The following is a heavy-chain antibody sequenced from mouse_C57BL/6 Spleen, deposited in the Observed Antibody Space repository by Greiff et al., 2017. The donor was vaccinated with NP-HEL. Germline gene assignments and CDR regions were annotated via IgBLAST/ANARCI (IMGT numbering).Heavy chain of an antibody. D-gene: IGHD1-1*01. J-gene: IGHJ2*01. CDR1: GYTFTSYG. Sequence: VQLQQSGAELARPGASVKLSCKASGYTFTSYGISWVKQRTGQGLEWIGEIYPRSGNTYYNEKFKGKATLTADKSSSTAYMELRSLTSEDSAVYFCAVQEDTTVVAGGFDYWGQGTTLTVSS. V-gene: IGHV1-81*01. CDR3: AVQEDTTVVAGGFDY. CDR2: IYPRSGNT.